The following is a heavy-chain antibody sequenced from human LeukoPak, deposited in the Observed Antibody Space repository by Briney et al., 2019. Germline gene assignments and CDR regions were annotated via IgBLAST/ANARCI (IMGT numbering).Heavy chain of an antibody. V-gene: IGHV1-2*02. CDR3: AREFRTTTWSYDAFDL. J-gene: IGHJ3*01. Sequence: ASVKVSCKASGYTFTDYYMHWARQAPGQGLEWLGWINPNSGRTNYAQKFQDRVTMTRDTSNNTSYMDLSSLTSDDTAVYYCAREFRTTTWSYDAFDLWGQGTMVTVSS. CDR1: GYTFTDYY. CDR2: INPNSGRT. D-gene: IGHD1/OR15-1a*01.